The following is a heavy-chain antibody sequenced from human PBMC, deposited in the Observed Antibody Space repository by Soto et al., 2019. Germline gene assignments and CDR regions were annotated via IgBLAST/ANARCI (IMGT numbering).Heavy chain of an antibody. J-gene: IGHJ4*02. CDR3: ARALYDSSGYYFYY. Sequence: SETLSLTCAVSGGSISSSNWWSWVRQPPGKGLEWIGEIYHSGSTNYNPSLKSRVTISVDKSKNQFSLKLSSVTAADTAVYYCARALYDSSGYYFYYWGQGTLVTVS. V-gene: IGHV4-4*02. D-gene: IGHD3-22*01. CDR1: GGSISSSNW. CDR2: IYHSGST.